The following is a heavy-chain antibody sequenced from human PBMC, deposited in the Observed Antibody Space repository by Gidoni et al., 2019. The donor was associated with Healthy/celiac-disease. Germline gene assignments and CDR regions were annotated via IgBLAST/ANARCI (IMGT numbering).Heavy chain of an antibody. V-gene: IGHV3-53*01. J-gene: IGHJ4*02. CDR2: IYSGVRT. CDR3: AREVGGAAAAGPS. Sequence: EVQLVESGGGLIQPGGSLRLSCAASGFTVSSNYMSWVRQAPGKGLEWVSVIYSGVRTYYADSVKGRFTISRDNSKNTLYLQMNSLRAEDTAVYYCAREVGGAAAAGPSWGQGTLVTVSS. CDR1: GFTVSSNY. D-gene: IGHD6-13*01.